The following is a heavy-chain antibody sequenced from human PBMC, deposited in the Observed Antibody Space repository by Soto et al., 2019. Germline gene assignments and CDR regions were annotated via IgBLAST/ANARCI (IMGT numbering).Heavy chain of an antibody. V-gene: IGHV4-34*01. J-gene: IGHJ5*02. CDR1: GGSVSGYY. D-gene: IGHD3-3*01. Sequence: XGTLSLTCAVYGGSVSGYYWNWIRQPPGKGLEWIGEIDHSGYTNYNPSLKSRVTISVDTSKKQFSLRLTSVTAADTAVYYCARVRDWFDPWGQGTLVTVSS. CDR2: IDHSGYT. CDR3: ARVRDWFDP.